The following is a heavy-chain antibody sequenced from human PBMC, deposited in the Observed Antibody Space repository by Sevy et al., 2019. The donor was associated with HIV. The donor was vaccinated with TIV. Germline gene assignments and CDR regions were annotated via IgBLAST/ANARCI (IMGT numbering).Heavy chain of an antibody. J-gene: IGHJ3*02. D-gene: IGHD3-10*01. CDR3: ARDDDSAWGMVRGDAFDI. V-gene: IGHV1-18*01. CDR1: GYTFTSYG. CDR2: ISAYNGNT. Sequence: ASVNVSCKASGYTFTSYGISWVRQAPGQGLEWMGWISAYNGNTNYAQKLQGRVTMTTDTSTRTAYMELRSLRSDDTAVYYCARDDDSAWGMVRGDAFDIWGQGTMVTVSS.